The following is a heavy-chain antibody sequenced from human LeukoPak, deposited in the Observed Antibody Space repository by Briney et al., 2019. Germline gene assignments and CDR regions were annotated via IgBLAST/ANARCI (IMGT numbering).Heavy chain of an antibody. V-gene: IGHV4-59*01. CDR3: ARGDYSYMDV. CDR1: GGSIRSYY. CDR2: IYYSGST. Sequence: PSETLSLTCTVSGGSIRSYYWSWIRQPPGKGLEWIGYIYYSGSTNYNPSLKSRVTISVDTSKNRFSLKLSSVTAADTAVYYCARGDYSYMDVWGKGTTVTVSS. J-gene: IGHJ6*03.